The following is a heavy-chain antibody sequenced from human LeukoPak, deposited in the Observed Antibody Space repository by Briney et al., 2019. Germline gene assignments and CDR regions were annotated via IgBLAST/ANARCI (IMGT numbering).Heavy chain of an antibody. D-gene: IGHD1-26*01. CDR2: ISQGGDVT. CDR1: GFRFSTYD. V-gene: IGHV3-30*07. J-gene: IGHJ4*02. Sequence: GGSLRLSCAASGFRFSTYDTHWVRQAPGKGLEWVAAISQGGDVTVYADSVQGRFTISRDNSKNTLYLQMNSLRAEDTAVYYCAKEQVGATSSPPFDYWGQGTLVTVSS. CDR3: AKEQVGATSSPPFDY.